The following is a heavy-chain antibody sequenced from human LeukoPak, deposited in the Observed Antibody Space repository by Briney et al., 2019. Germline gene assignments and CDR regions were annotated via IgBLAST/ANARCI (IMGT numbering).Heavy chain of an antibody. CDR3: ARGRQNSGYAHCDY. D-gene: IGHD3-22*01. CDR2: INAKSGDK. J-gene: IGHJ4*02. CDR1: GYTXTHYY. Sequence: ASVKASCKPSGYTXTHYYILRVRQAPGHQLGGMAWINAKSGDKNCAQTFQRRATMTSDTSISTGYMELSGLRSADTAVYYCARGRQNSGYAHCDYWGQGTLVTVSS. V-gene: IGHV1-2*02.